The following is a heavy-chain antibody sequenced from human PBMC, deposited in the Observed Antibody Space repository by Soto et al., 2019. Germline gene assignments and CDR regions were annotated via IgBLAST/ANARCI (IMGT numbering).Heavy chain of an antibody. CDR2: ISYDGSNK. D-gene: IGHD6-13*01. Sequence: QVQLVESGGGVVQPGRSLRLSCAASGFTFSSYAMHWVRQAPGKGLEWVAVISYDGSNKYYADSVKGRFTISSDNSKNKLYLQMNTLSAEDTAVYYCARAKPLTNWQLAWGQGTLFTVSS. V-gene: IGHV3-30-3*01. CDR3: ARAKPLTNWQLA. CDR1: GFTFSSYA. J-gene: IGHJ5*02.